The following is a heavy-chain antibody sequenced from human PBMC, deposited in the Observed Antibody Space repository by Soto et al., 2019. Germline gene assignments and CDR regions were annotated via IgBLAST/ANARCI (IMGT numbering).Heavy chain of an antibody. CDR2: IKQDGSEK. D-gene: IGHD3-10*01. Sequence: GGSLRLSCAASGFTFSSYWMSWGRQAPGKGLEWVANIKQDGSEKYYVDSVKGRFTISRDNAKNSLYLQMNSLRAEDTAVYYCARDGGDDAGAYFDLWGRGTLVTVSS. CDR1: GFTFSSYW. V-gene: IGHV3-7*01. J-gene: IGHJ2*01. CDR3: ARDGGDDAGAYFDL.